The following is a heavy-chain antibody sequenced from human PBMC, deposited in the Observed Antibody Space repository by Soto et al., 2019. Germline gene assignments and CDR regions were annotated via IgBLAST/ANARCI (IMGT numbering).Heavy chain of an antibody. CDR1: GGSLSGYF. CDR3: ASYHYYDFWIGSRHYMDA. V-gene: IGHV4-34*01. J-gene: IGHJ6*03. Sequence: QVHLEQWGAGLLKPSETLSLTCAVYGGSLSGYFWSWVRQPPGKGLEWIGEINHSGSTNYNPSLKSRVTISADTSNHQFSLRLSSVTAADSGIYFSASYHYYDFWIGSRHYMDAWGKGTTVTVSS. D-gene: IGHD3-3*01. CDR2: INHSGST.